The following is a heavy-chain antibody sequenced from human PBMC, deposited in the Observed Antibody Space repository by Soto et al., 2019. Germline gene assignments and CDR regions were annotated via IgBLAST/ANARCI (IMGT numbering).Heavy chain of an antibody. J-gene: IGHJ4*02. Sequence: SETLSLTCAVYGGSFSGYYWSWIRQPPGKGLEWIGEINHSGSTNYNPSLKSRVTISVDTSKNQFSLKLSSVTAADTAVYYCARKSSGWYRGYFDYWGQGTLVTVSS. D-gene: IGHD6-19*01. CDR2: INHSGST. CDR3: ARKSSGWYRGYFDY. CDR1: GGSFSGYY. V-gene: IGHV4-34*01.